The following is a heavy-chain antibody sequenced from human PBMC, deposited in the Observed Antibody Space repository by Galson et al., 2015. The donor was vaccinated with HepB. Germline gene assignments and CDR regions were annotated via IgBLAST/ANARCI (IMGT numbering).Heavy chain of an antibody. J-gene: IGHJ4*02. Sequence: SLRLSCAASGFTFSSYAMSWVRQAPGKGLEWVSAISGSGGSTYYADSVKGRFTISRDNSKNTLYLQMNSLRAEDTAVYYCAKAVPLASSASPHQRRRAAILGSGVYLDYWGQGTLVTVSS. D-gene: IGHD2-2*02. CDR2: ISGSGGST. V-gene: IGHV3-23*01. CDR3: AKAVPLASSASPHQRRRAAILGSGVYLDY. CDR1: GFTFSSYA.